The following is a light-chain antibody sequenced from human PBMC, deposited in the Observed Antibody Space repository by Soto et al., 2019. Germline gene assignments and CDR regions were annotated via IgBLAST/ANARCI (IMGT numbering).Light chain of an antibody. Sequence: EIVVTQSAATLSLSPGDTATLSCRASQSVDTNLAWYVQKPGQAPRRLMYGVSTWGTGVTARFSGSGSGTEFTLTISSLQSEDFAIYYCQQYKSWPITFGQGTRLAIK. J-gene: IGKJ5*01. V-gene: IGKV3D-15*01. CDR2: GVS. CDR3: QQYKSWPIT. CDR1: QSVDTN.